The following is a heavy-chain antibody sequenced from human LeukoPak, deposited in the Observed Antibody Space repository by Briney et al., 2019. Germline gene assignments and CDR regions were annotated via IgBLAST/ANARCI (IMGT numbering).Heavy chain of an antibody. CDR1: GGSISSYY. CDR2: ISYSGST. CDR3: ARDGVLLWFGEVTPYYFDY. Sequence: SETLSLTCTVSGGSISSYYWNWIRQPPGKGLEWIGYISYSGSTNYNPSLKSRVTISVDTSKSQFSLKLSSVTAADTAVYYCARDGVLLWFGEVTPYYFDYWGQGTLVTVSS. D-gene: IGHD3-10*01. V-gene: IGHV4-59*12. J-gene: IGHJ4*02.